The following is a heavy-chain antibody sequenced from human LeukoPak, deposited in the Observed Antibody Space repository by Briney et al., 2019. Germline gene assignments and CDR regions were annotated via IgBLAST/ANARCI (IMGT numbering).Heavy chain of an antibody. V-gene: IGHV3-9*01. Sequence: PGGSLRLSCAASGFTFDDYVMYWVRPAPGKGLEYVAGITWNSVLIGYADSVKGRFTISRDNSKNTLYLQMNSLRADDTAVYYCARAPDYYMDAWGKGTTVTVSS. CDR3: ARAPDYYMDA. J-gene: IGHJ6*03. CDR2: ITWNSVLI. CDR1: GFTFDDYV.